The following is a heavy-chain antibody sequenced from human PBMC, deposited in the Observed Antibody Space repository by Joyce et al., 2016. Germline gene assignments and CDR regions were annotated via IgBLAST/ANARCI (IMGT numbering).Heavy chain of an antibody. V-gene: IGHV3-74*03. D-gene: IGHD4-23*01. J-gene: IGHJ4*02. CDR3: ARLRRWSGPSDC. CDR1: GFTFSSYW. CDR2: INRDGSST. Sequence: EVQLVESGGGLVQPGGSLRLSGAASGFTFSSYWMYWVRKAPGKGVVWVSLINRDGSSTTYADSVKGRFTISRDNAKNALYLQMNSLSAEDTAVYYCARLRRWSGPSDCWGQGTLVTVSS.